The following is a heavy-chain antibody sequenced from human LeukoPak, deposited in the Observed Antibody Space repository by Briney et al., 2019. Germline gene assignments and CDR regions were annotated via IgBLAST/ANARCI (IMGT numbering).Heavy chain of an antibody. CDR2: IIPIFGTT. Sequence: ASVRVSCKTSGGSFSSYAFSWVRQDPGQGLEWMGRIIPIFGTTNYAQNFQGRVTITADESTSTAYMELSSLRSEDTAVYYCARGDGYSSSWGLFDYWGQGTLVTVSS. CDR3: ARGDGYSSSWGLFDY. CDR1: GGSFSSYA. J-gene: IGHJ4*02. V-gene: IGHV1-69*15. D-gene: IGHD6-13*01.